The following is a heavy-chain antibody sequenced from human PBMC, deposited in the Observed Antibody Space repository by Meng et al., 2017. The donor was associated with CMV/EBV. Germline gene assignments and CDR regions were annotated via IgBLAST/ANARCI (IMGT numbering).Heavy chain of an antibody. CDR3: AREDRSYYYDSSGYPPHFDY. V-gene: IGHV1-69*05. D-gene: IGHD3-22*01. CDR2: IIPIFGTA. CDR1: GGTFSSYA. Sequence: SVKVSCKASGGTFSSYAISWVRQAPGQGLEWMGGIIPIFGTANYAQKFQGRVTITTDESTSTAYMELSSLRSEDTAVYYCAREDRSYYYDSSGYPPHFDYWGQGTLVTV. J-gene: IGHJ4*02.